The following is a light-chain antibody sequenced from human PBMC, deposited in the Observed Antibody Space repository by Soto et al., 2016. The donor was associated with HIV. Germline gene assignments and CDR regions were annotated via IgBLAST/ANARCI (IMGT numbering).Light chain of an antibody. Sequence: SYELTQPPSVPVAPGKTARITCGGNNIGRKSVHWYRQKPGQAPVLVVYDDSDRPSGIPERFSGSNSGNTATLTISRVEAGDEADYCCQVWDSSSDHPVFGGGTKLTVL. CDR2: DDS. CDR3: QVWDSSSDHPV. J-gene: IGLJ2*01. V-gene: IGLV3-21*03. CDR1: NIGRKS.